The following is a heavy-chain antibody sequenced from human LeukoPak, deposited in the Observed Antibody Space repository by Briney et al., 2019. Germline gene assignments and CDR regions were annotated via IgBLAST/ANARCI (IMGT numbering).Heavy chain of an antibody. Sequence: GGSLRLSCAASGFRFSSYAMSWVRQAPGKGLEWVSAISGSGVSTYYADSVKGRFTISRDNSKNTLYLQMNSLRAEDTAVYYCAKDLNRVAAAGTSGDYWGQGTLVTVSS. CDR1: GFRFSSYA. CDR3: AKDLNRVAAAGTSGDY. CDR2: ISGSGVST. D-gene: IGHD6-13*01. J-gene: IGHJ4*02. V-gene: IGHV3-23*01.